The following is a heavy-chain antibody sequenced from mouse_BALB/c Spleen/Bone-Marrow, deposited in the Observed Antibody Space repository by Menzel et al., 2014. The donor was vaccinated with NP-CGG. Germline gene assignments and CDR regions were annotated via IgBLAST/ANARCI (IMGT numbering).Heavy chain of an antibody. CDR1: GYAFTNYL. CDR3: AREQVRFFDV. J-gene: IGHJ1*01. Sequence: VQLQQSGAELVRPGTSVKVSCKASGYAFTNYLIERIKQRPGQGLEWIGVINPGSGGTNYNEKFKGKATLTADKSSFTAYIQLSSLTSDDSAVYFCAREQVRFFDVWGAGTTVTVSS. D-gene: IGHD2-14*01. CDR2: INPGSGGT. V-gene: IGHV1-54*01.